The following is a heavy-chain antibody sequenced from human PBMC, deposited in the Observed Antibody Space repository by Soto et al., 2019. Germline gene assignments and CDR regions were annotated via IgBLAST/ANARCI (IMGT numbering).Heavy chain of an antibody. J-gene: IGHJ6*02. CDR2: IIPILPTP. D-gene: IGHD2-8*02. CDR1: GGTFSIYG. Sequence: RASVKVSCKASGGTFSIYGFSWVRQAPGQGPEWIGGIIPILPTPNYAQKFQGRVTIVADESTTTVYMELSSLKFEDTAVYYCATSVGIAPTGEDGMDVWGQGTSVTVSS. V-gene: IGHV1-69*13. CDR3: ATSVGIAPTGEDGMDV.